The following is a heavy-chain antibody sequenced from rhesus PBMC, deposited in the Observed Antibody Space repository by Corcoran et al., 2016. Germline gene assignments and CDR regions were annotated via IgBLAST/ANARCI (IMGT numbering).Heavy chain of an antibody. CDR3: ARRMAAATYFDY. Sequence: QVQLQESGPGLVKPSETLSLTCAVSGGSISSSYWWSWVRQPPGKGLELIGNIGGSRGSTYYNPSLKSRVTMSKDTSKNQYSLKLSSVTAADAAVYYCARRMAAATYFDYWGQGVLVTVSS. V-gene: IGHV4-65*02. CDR2: IGGSRGST. J-gene: IGHJ4*01. CDR1: GGSISSSYW. D-gene: IGHD6-43*01.